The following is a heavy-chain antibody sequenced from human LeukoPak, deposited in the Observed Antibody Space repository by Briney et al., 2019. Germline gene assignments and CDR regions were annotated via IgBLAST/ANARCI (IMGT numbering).Heavy chain of an antibody. CDR1: GFTFNNYA. Sequence: GGSLRLSCAASGFTFNNYAMSWVRQAPGKGLEWVSTVSGSGAIAYYTDSDKGRFTISRDNSKNTLYLQMSSLTAKDTAVYYCAKDRSIGTYYTFDSWGQGTLAIVSS. V-gene: IGHV3-23*01. CDR3: AKDRSIGTYYTFDS. J-gene: IGHJ4*02. CDR2: VSGSGAIA. D-gene: IGHD1-26*01.